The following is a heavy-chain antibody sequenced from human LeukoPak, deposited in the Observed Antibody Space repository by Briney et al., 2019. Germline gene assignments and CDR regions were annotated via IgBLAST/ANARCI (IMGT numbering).Heavy chain of an antibody. CDR1: GFTFSSYS. CDR3: ARGGVGGYYFYYYMDV. J-gene: IGHJ6*03. CDR2: INSDGSST. V-gene: IGHV3-74*01. D-gene: IGHD3-10*01. Sequence: GGSLRLSCAASGFTFSSYSMNWVRQAPGKGLVWVSRINSDGSSTSYADSVKGRFTISRDNAKNTLYVQMNSLRAEDTAVYYCARGGVGGYYFYYYMDVWGEGTTVTVSS.